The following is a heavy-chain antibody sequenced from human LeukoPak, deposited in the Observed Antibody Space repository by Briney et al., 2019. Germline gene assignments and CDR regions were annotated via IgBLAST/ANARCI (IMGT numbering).Heavy chain of an antibody. J-gene: IGHJ4*02. Sequence: PSETLSLTCAVYGGSFSGCYWSWIRQPPGKGLEWIGSIYYGGYTYYNPSLKSRVTISVDTSKNQFSLKLSSVTAADTAIYYCQSRFLEWLLDYWGQGTLVTVSS. CDR1: GGSFSGCY. CDR3: QSRFLEWLLDY. D-gene: IGHD3-3*01. CDR2: IYYGGYT. V-gene: IGHV4-34*01.